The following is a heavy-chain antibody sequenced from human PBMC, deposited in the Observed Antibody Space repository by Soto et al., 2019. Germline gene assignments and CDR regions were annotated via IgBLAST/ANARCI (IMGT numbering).Heavy chain of an antibody. Sequence: ASVKVSCKASGYTFTGYYMHWVRQAPGQGLEWMGWINPNSGGTNYAQKFQGRVTMTRDTSISTAYMELSRLRSDDTAVYYCARANYDYVWVIYRPGLSNWFDSWCQGPLVTLSS. CDR3: ARANYDYVWVIYRPGLSNWFDS. J-gene: IGHJ5*01. CDR2: INPNSGGT. CDR1: GYTFTGYY. D-gene: IGHD3-16*01. V-gene: IGHV1-2*02.